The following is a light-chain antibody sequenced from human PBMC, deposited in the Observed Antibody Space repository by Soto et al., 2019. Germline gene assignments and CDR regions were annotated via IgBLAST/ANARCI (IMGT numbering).Light chain of an antibody. CDR3: QQSESLPLT. J-gene: IGKJ4*01. Sequence: DIQMTQSPSSVSASVGDRVTITCRASQGINSWLAWYQQKPGKAPKLLIYSTSNLQSGVPSRFSGGGSGTDFTLTITSLQPEDFATYFCQQSESLPLTFGGGTKVEIK. CDR1: QGINSW. CDR2: STS. V-gene: IGKV1D-12*01.